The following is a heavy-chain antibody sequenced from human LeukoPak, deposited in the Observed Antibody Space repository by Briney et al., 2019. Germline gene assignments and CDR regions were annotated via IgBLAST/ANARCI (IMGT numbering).Heavy chain of an antibody. J-gene: IGHJ3*02. CDR1: GGSISSGDYY. CDR3: VPAAINDAFDI. CDR2: IYYSGST. V-gene: IGHV4-30-4*08. Sequence: SETLSLTCTVSGGSISSGDYYWSWIRQPPGKGLEWIGYIYYSGSTYYNPSLKSRVTMSVDTSKNQFSLKLSSVTAADTAVYYCVPAAINDAFDIWGQGTMVTVSS. D-gene: IGHD2-2*01.